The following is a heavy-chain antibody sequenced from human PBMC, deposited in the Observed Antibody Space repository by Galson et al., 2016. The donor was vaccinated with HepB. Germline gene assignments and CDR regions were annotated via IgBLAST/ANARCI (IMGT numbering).Heavy chain of an antibody. CDR1: GFTFSSYG. Sequence: SLRLSCAASGFTFSSYGMHWVRQAPGKGLEWVAPIWYDGSNKYYADSVKDRFTISRDNSKNSLYLQMNSLRAEDTAVYYCARGRYSSSWYGDFDYWGQGTLVTVSS. D-gene: IGHD6-13*01. CDR2: IWYDGSNK. V-gene: IGHV3-33*01. CDR3: ARGRYSSSWYGDFDY. J-gene: IGHJ4*02.